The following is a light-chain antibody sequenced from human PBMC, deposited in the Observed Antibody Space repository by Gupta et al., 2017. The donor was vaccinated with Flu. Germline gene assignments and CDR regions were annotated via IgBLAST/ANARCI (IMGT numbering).Light chain of an antibody. CDR3: QQRYSRPWS. CDR2: GAS. CDR1: QNFRRY. J-gene: IGKJ1*01. V-gene: IGKV1-39*01. Sequence: CVSASLWYRVTSTCRERQNFRRYLCWYQHKPGKAPNLLIYGASRRKSGVVYTFYGSGSGRDFSLTIIRRLPEEFATYYCQQRYSRPWSFGQGTEVEIK.